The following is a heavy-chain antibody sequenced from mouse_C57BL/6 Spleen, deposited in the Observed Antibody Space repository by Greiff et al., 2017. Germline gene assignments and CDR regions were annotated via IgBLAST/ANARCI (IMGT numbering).Heavy chain of an antibody. D-gene: IGHD4-1*01. CDR1: GYTFTSYW. CDR2: IYPSDSYT. CDR3: ARGGLGWGFAY. Sequence: QVQLQQPGAELVKPGASVKLSCKASGYTFTSYWMQWVKQRPGQGLEWIGEIYPSDSYTNYNQKFKGKATLTVDTSSSTAYMQLSSLTSEDSAVYYCARGGLGWGFAYWGQGTLVTVSA. V-gene: IGHV1-50*01. J-gene: IGHJ3*01.